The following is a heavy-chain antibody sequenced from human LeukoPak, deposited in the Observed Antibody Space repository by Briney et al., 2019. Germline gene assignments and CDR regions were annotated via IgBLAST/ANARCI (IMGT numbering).Heavy chain of an antibody. V-gene: IGHV3-21*01. CDR2: ISSSSSYI. J-gene: IGHJ4*02. Sequence: TGGSLRLSCAASRFTFSSYSMNWVRQAPGKGLEWVSSISSSSSYIYYADSVKGRFTISRDNAKNSLYLQMNSLRAEDTAVYYCARDAAIAAAVTLFDYWGQGTLVTVSS. D-gene: IGHD6-13*01. CDR1: RFTFSSYS. CDR3: ARDAAIAAAVTLFDY.